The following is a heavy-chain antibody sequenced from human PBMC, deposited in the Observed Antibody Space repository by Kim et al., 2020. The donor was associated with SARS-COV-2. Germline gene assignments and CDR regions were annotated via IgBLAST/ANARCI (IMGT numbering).Heavy chain of an antibody. J-gene: IGHJ6*02. CDR3: ASVAYYYYYGMDV. D-gene: IGHD2-15*01. Sequence: SETLSLTCAVYGGSFSGYYWSWIRQPPGKGLEWIGEINHSGSTNYNPSLKSRVTISVDTSKNQFSLKLSSVTAADTAVYYCASVAYYYYYGMDVWGQGT. CDR1: GGSFSGYY. V-gene: IGHV4-34*01. CDR2: INHSGST.